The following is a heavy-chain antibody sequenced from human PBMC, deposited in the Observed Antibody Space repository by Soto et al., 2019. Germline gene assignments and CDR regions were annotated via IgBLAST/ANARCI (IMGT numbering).Heavy chain of an antibody. Sequence: SVKVSCKASGGTFSSYAISWVRQAPGQGLEWMGGIIPIFGTANYAQKFQGRVTITADESTSTAYMELSSLRSEDTAVYYCARSRIYGSGSYPYWGQGTLVTSPQ. CDR3: ARSRIYGSGSYPY. J-gene: IGHJ4*02. CDR1: GGTFSSYA. CDR2: IIPIFGTA. D-gene: IGHD3-10*01. V-gene: IGHV1-69*13.